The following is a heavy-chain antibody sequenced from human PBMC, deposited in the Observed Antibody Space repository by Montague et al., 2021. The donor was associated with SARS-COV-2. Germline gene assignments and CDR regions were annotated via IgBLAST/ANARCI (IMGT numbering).Heavy chain of an antibody. V-gene: IGHV4-39*07. D-gene: IGHD3-3*01. CDR2: IYYSGST. CDR3: LRDSAPSITIFGVVIRQQNPRYYYYGMDV. J-gene: IGHJ6*02. CDR1: GGSISSSSYY. Sequence: SETLSLTCTVSGGSISSSSYYWGWIRQPPGKGLEWIGSIYYSGSTYYNPSLKSRVTISVDTSKNQFSLKLSSVTAADTAVYYCLRDSAPSITIFGVVIRQQNPRYYYYGMDVWGQGTTVTVSS.